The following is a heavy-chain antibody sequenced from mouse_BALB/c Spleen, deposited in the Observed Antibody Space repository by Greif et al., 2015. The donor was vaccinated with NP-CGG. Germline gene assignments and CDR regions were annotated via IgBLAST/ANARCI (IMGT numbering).Heavy chain of an antibody. CDR3: ARVHY. CDR1: GYTFTSYW. Sequence: QVQLKQSGAELAKPGASVKMSCKASGYTFTSYWMHWVKQRPGQGLEWIGYINPSTGYTEYNQKFKDKATLAADKSSSAAYMQLSSLTSEDSAVYYCARVHYWGQGTTLTVSS. V-gene: IGHV1-7*01. CDR2: INPSTGYT. J-gene: IGHJ2*01.